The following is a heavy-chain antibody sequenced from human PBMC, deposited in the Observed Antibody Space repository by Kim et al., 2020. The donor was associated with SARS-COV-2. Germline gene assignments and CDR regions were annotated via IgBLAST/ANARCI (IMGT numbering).Heavy chain of an antibody. D-gene: IGHD1-26*01. CDR2: MNPNSGNT. Sequence: ASVKVSCKASGYTFTSYDINWVRQATGQGLEWMGWMNPNSGNTGYAQKFQGRVTMTRNTSISTAYMELSSLRSEDTAVYYCARSSPRVGAAYYYYYGMDVWGQGTTVTVSS. V-gene: IGHV1-8*01. CDR1: GYTFTSYD. CDR3: ARSSPRVGAAYYYYYGMDV. J-gene: IGHJ6*02.